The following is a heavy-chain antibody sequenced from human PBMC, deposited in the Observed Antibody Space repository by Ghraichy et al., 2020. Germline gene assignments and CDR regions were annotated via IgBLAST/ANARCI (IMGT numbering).Heavy chain of an antibody. J-gene: IGHJ3*02. D-gene: IGHD3-10*01. CDR1: GYIFTGYY. CDR2: IDPNTGAT. V-gene: IGHV1-2*02. CDR3: GRVTWELTGTFDM. Sequence: VKVSCKASGYIFTGYYIHWVRQAPGQGPEYMGWIDPNTGATQSTQNFQGRVTMTRDTSINTAYMELSSLKSDDTAVFYCGRVTWELTGTFDMWGQGTLVIVSS.